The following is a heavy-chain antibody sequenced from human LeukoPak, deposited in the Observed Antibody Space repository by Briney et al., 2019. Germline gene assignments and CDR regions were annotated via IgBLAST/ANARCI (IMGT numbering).Heavy chain of an antibody. D-gene: IGHD3-22*01. V-gene: IGHV3-48*03. CDR1: GFTFSSYE. CDR3: ARAGGPYDSSGYADY. J-gene: IGHJ4*02. CDR2: ISSSGSTI. Sequence: GGSLRLSCAASGFTFSSYEMNWVRQAPGKGLEWVSYISSSGSTIYYADPVKGRFTISRDNAKNSLYLQMNSLRAEDTAVYYCARAGGPYDSSGYADYWGQGTLVTVSS.